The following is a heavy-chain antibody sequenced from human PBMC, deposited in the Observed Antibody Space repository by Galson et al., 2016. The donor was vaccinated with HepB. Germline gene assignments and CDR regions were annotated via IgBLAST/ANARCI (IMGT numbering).Heavy chain of an antibody. CDR3: ATMFYYYGGGFDRVDAFDI. J-gene: IGHJ3*02. D-gene: IGHD3-22*01. Sequence: SLRLSCAASGFIFSGYWMNWVRRAPGKGLEWVADIKQDGSEKYYVDSVEGRFTVSRDNAKNSLYLQMSSLRAKDTAVYYCATMFYYYGGGFDRVDAFDIWGQGTMVTVSS. CDR2: IKQDGSEK. CDR1: GFIFSGYW. V-gene: IGHV3-7*01.